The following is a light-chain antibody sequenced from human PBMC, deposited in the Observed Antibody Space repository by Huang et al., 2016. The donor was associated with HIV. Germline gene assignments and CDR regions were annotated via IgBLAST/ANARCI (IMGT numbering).Light chain of an antibody. Sequence: DIQMTQSPSSLSASVGDRVTITCRASQRINSYLNWYQQKPGKAPNLLIYGASSLQSGVPSRFSGSGSGTDFTPTISSLQPEDFATYYCQQSYNTPTFGHGTKVEI. CDR2: GAS. CDR1: QRINSY. J-gene: IGKJ1*01. CDR3: QQSYNTPT. V-gene: IGKV1-39*01.